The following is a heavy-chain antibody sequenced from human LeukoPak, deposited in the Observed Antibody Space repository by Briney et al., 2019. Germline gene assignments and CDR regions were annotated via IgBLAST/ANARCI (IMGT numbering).Heavy chain of an antibody. CDR3: ASTDFYYGSGYRRFYFDY. CDR1: GFTVSSNY. D-gene: IGHD3-10*01. V-gene: IGHV3-53*01. Sequence: SGGSLRLSCAASGFTVSSNYMSWVRQAPGKGLEWVSVIYSGGSTYYADSVKGRFTISRDNSKNTLYLQMNSLRAEDTAVYYCASTDFYYGSGYRRFYFDYWGQGTLVTVSS. CDR2: IYSGGST. J-gene: IGHJ4*02.